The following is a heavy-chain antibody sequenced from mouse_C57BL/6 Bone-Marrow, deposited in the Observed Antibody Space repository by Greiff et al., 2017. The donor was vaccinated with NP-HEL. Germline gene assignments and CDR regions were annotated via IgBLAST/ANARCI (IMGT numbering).Heavy chain of an antibody. Sequence: QVQLQQSGAELAGPGASVKLSCKASGYTFTSYGISWVKQRTGQGLEWIGEIYPRSGNTYYNEKFKGKATLTADKSSSTAYMELRSLTSEDSAVYFCARGVGYYGSSSPFAYWGQGTLVTVSA. J-gene: IGHJ3*01. V-gene: IGHV1-81*01. CDR1: GYTFTSYG. CDR3: ARGVGYYGSSSPFAY. D-gene: IGHD1-1*01. CDR2: IYPRSGNT.